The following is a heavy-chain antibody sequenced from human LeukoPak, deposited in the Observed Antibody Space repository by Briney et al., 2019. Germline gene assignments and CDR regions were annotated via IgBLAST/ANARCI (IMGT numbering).Heavy chain of an antibody. Sequence: GGSLRLSCAASGFTVSSNYMSWVRQAAGKGLEWVSSITSSSSYIYYADSVKGRFTISRDNAKNSLYLQMDSLRVEDTAVYYCARDPYSGNYGAYYYYYMDVWGKGTTVTISS. CDR1: GFTVSSNY. V-gene: IGHV3-21*06. CDR2: ITSSSSYI. CDR3: ARDPYSGNYGAYYYYYMDV. D-gene: IGHD1-26*01. J-gene: IGHJ6*03.